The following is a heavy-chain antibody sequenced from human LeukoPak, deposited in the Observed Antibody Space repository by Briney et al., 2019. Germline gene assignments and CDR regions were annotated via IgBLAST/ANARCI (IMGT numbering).Heavy chain of an antibody. CDR1: GFTFSSYS. J-gene: IGHJ4*02. Sequence: GGPLRLSCAASGFTFSSYSMNWVRQAPGKGLEWVSSISSSSSYIYYADSVKGRFTISRDNAKNSLYLQMNSLRAEDTAVYYCARDLGSSGSYWGQGTLVTVSS. CDR3: ARDLGSSGSY. V-gene: IGHV3-21*01. D-gene: IGHD6-19*01. CDR2: ISSSSSYI.